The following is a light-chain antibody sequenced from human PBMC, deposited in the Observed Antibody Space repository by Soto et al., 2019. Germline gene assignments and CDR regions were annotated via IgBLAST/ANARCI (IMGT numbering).Light chain of an antibody. CDR2: DAS. J-gene: IGKJ4*01. CDR3: QQRSNS. V-gene: IGKV3-11*01. CDR1: QSVSSY. Sequence: EVVLTQSPGTLSLSPGERATLSCRASQSVSSYLAWYQQKPGQAPTLLIYDASNRATGIPARFSGSGSGTDFTLTISSLEPEDFAVYYCQQRSNSFGGGTKVDIK.